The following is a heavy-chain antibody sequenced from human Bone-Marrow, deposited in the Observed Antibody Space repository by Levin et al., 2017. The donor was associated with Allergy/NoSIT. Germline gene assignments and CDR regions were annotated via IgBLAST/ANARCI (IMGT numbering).Heavy chain of an antibody. V-gene: IGHV3-74*01. J-gene: IGHJ2*01. CDR3: TRDGGWVASHDWYFDL. CDR1: GFTFSNYY. Sequence: GESLKISCAASGFTFSNYYMHWVRQAPGKGLVWVSRIKIDGSSTNYADSVQGRFTISRDNDKNTVYLQMNSLGADDTAVYYCTRDGGWVASHDWYFDLWGRGTLVTVSS. D-gene: IGHD3-16*01. CDR2: IKIDGSST.